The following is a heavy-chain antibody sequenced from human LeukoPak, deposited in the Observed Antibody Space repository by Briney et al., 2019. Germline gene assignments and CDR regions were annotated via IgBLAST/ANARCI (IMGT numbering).Heavy chain of an antibody. CDR3: AKAPRYYYDSSGYHY. CDR1: GFDFSNYW. Sequence: GGSLRLSCAASGFDFSNYWISWVRQAPGKGLEWVSAISGSGGSTYYADSVKGRFTISRDNSKNTLYLQMNSLRAEDTAVYYCAKAPRYYYDSSGYHYWGQGTLVTVSS. V-gene: IGHV3-23*01. J-gene: IGHJ4*02. D-gene: IGHD3-22*01. CDR2: ISGSGGST.